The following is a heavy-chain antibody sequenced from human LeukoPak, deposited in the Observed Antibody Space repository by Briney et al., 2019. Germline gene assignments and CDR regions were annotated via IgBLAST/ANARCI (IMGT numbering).Heavy chain of an antibody. D-gene: IGHD6-6*01. CDR3: ARFHGRPSIAPLRRKVEYYFDY. CDR2: IRYDGSNK. Sequence: PGGSLRLSCAASGFTFSSYGMHWVRQAPGKGLEWVAFIRYDGSNKYYADSVKGRFTISRDNSKNTLYLQMNSLRAEDTAVYYCARFHGRPSIAPLRRKVEYYFDYWGQGTLVTVSS. CDR1: GFTFSSYG. V-gene: IGHV3-30*02. J-gene: IGHJ4*02.